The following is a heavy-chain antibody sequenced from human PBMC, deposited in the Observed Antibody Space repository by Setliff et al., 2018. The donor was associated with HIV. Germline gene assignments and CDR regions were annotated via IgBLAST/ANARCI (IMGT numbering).Heavy chain of an antibody. J-gene: IGHJ5*02. CDR2: IDDSGSI. D-gene: IGHD3-10*01. CDR3: ARVKSIKTTLVRLWPRFDL. V-gene: IGHV4-34*01. Sequence: PSETLSLTCAVYTESLTRYDWAWIRQSPEKGLEWIGEIDDSGSIIYNPSLQSRVTMSVDTSEYQFSLKVRSLTAADTGLYYCARVKSIKTTLVRLWPRFDLWGQGTQVTAPQ. CDR1: TESLTRYD.